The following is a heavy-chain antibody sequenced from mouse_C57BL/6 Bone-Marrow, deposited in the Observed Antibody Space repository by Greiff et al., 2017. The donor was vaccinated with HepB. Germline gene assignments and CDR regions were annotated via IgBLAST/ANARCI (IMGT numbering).Heavy chain of an antibody. CDR1: GFTFSDYG. CDR2: ISSGSSTI. V-gene: IGHV5-17*01. J-gene: IGHJ1*03. CDR3: ARLWGYFYWYFDV. D-gene: IGHD2-3*01. Sequence: EVKLMESGGGLVKPGGSLKLSCAASGFTFSDYGMHWVRQAPEKGLEWVAYISSGSSTIYYADTVKGRFTISRDNAKNTLFLQMTSLRSEDTAMYYCARLWGYFYWYFDVWGTGTTVTVSS.